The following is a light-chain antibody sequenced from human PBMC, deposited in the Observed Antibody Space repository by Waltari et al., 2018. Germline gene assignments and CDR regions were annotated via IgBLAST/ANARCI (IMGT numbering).Light chain of an antibody. V-gene: IGKV3-20*01. CDR2: VVS. J-gene: IGKJ2*01. CDR3: QQYGSSPRT. CDR1: QSVNSNF. Sequence: EIVLTQSPGTLSLSPGEGATLSCRASQSVNSNFLAWYQQKPGQAPRLPIYVVSSRATGIPDRFSGSGSGTDFTLTITRLEPEDFAVYYCQQYGSSPRTFGQGTKLEIK.